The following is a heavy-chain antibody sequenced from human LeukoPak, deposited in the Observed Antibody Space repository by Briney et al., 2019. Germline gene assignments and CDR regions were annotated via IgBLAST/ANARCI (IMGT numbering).Heavy chain of an antibody. CDR3: ARDRCSSTSCFYDY. D-gene: IGHD2-2*01. CDR2: IKQDGSEQ. CDR1: GFTFSHYW. J-gene: IGHJ4*02. Sequence: GGSLRLSCAASGFTFSHYWMTWVRQAPGKGLDWVANIKQDGSEQYYVDSVKGRFTISRDNAKNSLYLQMNSLRVEDTAVYYCARDRCSSTSCFYDYWGQGTLVTVSS. V-gene: IGHV3-7*01.